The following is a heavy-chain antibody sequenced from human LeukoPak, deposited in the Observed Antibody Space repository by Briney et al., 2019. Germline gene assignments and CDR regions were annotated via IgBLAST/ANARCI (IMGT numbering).Heavy chain of an antibody. CDR3: ASGYSSSWYLASPFDY. D-gene: IGHD6-13*01. Sequence: GGSLRLSCAASGFTFSRYGMHWVRQAPGKGLEWVAVIWYDGSNKYYADSVKGRFTISRDNSKNTLYLQMNSLRAEDTAVYYCASGYSSSWYLASPFDYWGQGTLVTVSS. CDR1: GFTFSRYG. J-gene: IGHJ4*02. V-gene: IGHV3-33*01. CDR2: IWYDGSNK.